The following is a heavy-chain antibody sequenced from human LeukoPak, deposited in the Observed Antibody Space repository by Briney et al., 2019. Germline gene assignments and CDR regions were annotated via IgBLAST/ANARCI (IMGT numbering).Heavy chain of an antibody. CDR3: ARGVPGVYYYYYMDV. Sequence: ASVKVSCKASGYTFTSYDINWVRQATGQGLEWMGWMNPNSGNTGYAQKFQGRVTITRNTSISTAYMELSSLRSEDTAVYYCARGVPGVYYYYYMDVWGKGTTVTVSS. CDR1: GYTFTSYD. D-gene: IGHD7-27*01. J-gene: IGHJ6*03. V-gene: IGHV1-8*03. CDR2: MNPNSGNT.